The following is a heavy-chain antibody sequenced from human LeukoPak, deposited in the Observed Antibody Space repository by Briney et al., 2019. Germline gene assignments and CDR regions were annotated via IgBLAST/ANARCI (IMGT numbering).Heavy chain of an antibody. J-gene: IGHJ5*02. CDR1: GYSFTSYW. D-gene: IGHD6-13*01. CDR2: IYPGDSDT. Sequence: PGESLKISCKGSGYSFTSYWIGWVRQMPGKGLEWMGIIYPGDSDTRYSPSFQGQVTISADKSISTAYLQWSSLKASDTAMYYCARSLEQQLVPDWFDPWGQGTLVTVSS. CDR3: ARSLEQQLVPDWFDP. V-gene: IGHV5-51*01.